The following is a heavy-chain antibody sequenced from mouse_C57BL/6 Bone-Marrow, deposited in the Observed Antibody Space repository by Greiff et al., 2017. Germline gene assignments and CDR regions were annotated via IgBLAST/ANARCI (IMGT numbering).Heavy chain of an antibody. J-gene: IGHJ4*01. V-gene: IGHV14-4*01. D-gene: IGHD2-4*01. CDR1: GFNIKDDY. CDR2: IDPENGDT. CDR3: TTGVGDYDGGY. Sequence: EVKLMESGAELVRPGASVKLSCTASGFNIKDDYMHWVKQRPEQGLEWIGWIDPENGDTEYASKFQGKATITADTSSNTAYLQLSSLTSEDTAVYYCTTGVGDYDGGYWGQGTSVTVSS.